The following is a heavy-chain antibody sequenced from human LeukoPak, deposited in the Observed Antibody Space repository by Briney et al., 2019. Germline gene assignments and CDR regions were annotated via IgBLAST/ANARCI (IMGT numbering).Heavy chain of an antibody. CDR3: ARRSFIVGATVDY. D-gene: IGHD1-26*01. CDR1: GGSFSGYY. CDR2: INHSGST. Sequence: SETLSLTCAVYGGSFSGYYWSWIRQPPGKGLEWIGEINHSGSTNYNPSLKSRVTISVDTSKNQFSLKLSSVTAADTAVYYCARRSFIVGATVDYWGQGTLVTVSS. J-gene: IGHJ4*02. V-gene: IGHV4-34*01.